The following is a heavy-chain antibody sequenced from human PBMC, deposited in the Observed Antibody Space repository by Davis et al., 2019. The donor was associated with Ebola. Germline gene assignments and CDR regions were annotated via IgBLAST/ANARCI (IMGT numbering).Heavy chain of an antibody. D-gene: IGHD3-22*01. Sequence: ASVKVSCKASGYTFTSYYMHWVRQAPGQGLEWMGIINPSDGSTSYTQKFQGRVTMTRDTSTSTVYMELSSLRSEDTAVYYCARAIYYYDNSGYSDYWGQGTLVTVS. CDR1: GYTFTSYY. J-gene: IGHJ4*02. V-gene: IGHV1-46*01. CDR3: ARAIYYYDNSGYSDY. CDR2: INPSDGST.